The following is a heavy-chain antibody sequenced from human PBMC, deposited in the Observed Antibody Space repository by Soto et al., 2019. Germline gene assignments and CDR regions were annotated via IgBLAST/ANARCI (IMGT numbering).Heavy chain of an antibody. CDR1: GYTFTSYG. J-gene: IGHJ6*02. D-gene: IGHD3-3*01. V-gene: IGHV1-18*01. CDR3: ARDQITIFDRDEMDA. Sequence: QVLLVQSGAEVKKPGASVKVSCKASGYTFTSYGISWVRQAPGQGLEWMGWISPYNGNTKYAQKVQGRVTMTTDTSTSTTHMEVRSLRSDDTAVYYCARDQITIFDRDEMDAWGQGTTVTVSS. CDR2: ISPYNGNT.